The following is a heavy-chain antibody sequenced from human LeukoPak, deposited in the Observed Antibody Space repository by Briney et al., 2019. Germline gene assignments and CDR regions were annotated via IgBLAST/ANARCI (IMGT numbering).Heavy chain of an antibody. CDR1: GFTVSSNS. CDR3: ARRAGAYSHLYDY. CDR2: IYSDNT. J-gene: IGHJ4*02. Sequence: GGSLRLSCTVSGFTVSSNSMSWVRQAPGKGLEWVSFIYSDNTHYSDSVKGRFTISRDNSKNTLYLQMNSLRAEDTAVYYCARRAGAYSHLYDYWGQGTLVTVSS. V-gene: IGHV3-53*01. D-gene: IGHD4/OR15-4a*01.